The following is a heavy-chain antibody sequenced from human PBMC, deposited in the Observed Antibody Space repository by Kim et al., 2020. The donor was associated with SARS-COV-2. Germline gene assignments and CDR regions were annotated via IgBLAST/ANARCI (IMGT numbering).Heavy chain of an antibody. CDR1: GFTFSSYG. V-gene: IGHV3-33*01. D-gene: IGHD3-10*01. J-gene: IGHJ6*02. CDR2: IWYDGSNK. Sequence: GGSLRLSCAASGFTFSSYGMHWVRQAPGKGLEWVAVIWYDGSNKYYADSVKGRFTISRDNSKNTLYLQMNSLRAEDTAVYYCASLRIAMVRGVIGYYGRGVWGQGTLVTVSS. CDR3: ASLRIAMVRGVIGYYGRGV.